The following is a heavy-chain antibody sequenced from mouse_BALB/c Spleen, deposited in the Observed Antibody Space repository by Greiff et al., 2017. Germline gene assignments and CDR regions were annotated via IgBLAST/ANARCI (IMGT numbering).Heavy chain of an antibody. J-gene: IGHJ4*01. D-gene: IGHD3-1*01. Sequence: EVQLVESGAGLVQPGGSLKLSCAASGFSFSSFGMHWVRQTPEKGLEWVANISSCSGSIYYAHTVKGRFTFTGDNSKSTLFLQMTSLTSEDTAMYYCARSGFPDAMDYWGQGTSVTVSS. CDR2: ISSCSGSI. CDR1: GFSFSSFG. CDR3: ARSGFPDAMDY. V-gene: IGHV5-17*02.